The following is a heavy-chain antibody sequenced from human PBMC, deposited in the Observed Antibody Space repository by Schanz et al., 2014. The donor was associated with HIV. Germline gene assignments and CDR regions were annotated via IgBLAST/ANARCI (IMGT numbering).Heavy chain of an antibody. J-gene: IGHJ4*02. CDR3: ASNNYGDYVSLDY. CDR1: GNTFRDYY. CDR2: INPNSGGT. Sequence: VQLVQSGAEVKKPGASVKVSCKASGNTFRDYYIYWMRQAPGQGLEWMGWINPNSGGTNFARKFQGRVTMTRDTSITTAYMELSGLRSDDTALYYCASNNYGDYVSLDYWGQGTQVTVSP. V-gene: IGHV1-2*02. D-gene: IGHD4-17*01.